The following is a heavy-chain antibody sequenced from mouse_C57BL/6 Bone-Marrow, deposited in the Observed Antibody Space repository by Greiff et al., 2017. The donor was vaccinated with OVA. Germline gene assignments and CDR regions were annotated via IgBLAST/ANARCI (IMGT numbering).Heavy chain of an antibody. D-gene: IGHD1-1*01. CDR3: ERAAHYYGAYDNAVDY. Sequence: QVQLKQPGAELVKPGASVKMSCKASGYTFTGYWITWVKQRPGQGLEWIGDIYPGSGSTNYNEKFKSKATLTVDTSSSTAYMQLSSLTSEDSAVYSCERAAHYYGAYDNAVDYWGRGNSVTVTA. CDR2: IYPGSGST. CDR1: GYTFTGYW. V-gene: IGHV1-55*01. J-gene: IGHJ4*01.